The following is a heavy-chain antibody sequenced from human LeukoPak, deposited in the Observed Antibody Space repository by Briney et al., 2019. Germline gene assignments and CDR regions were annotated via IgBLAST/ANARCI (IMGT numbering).Heavy chain of an antibody. V-gene: IGHV1-46*01. CDR1: GYTFTSYY. CDR3: ARDRSYHDSNGYLEDLWWFDP. D-gene: IGHD3-22*01. CDR2: INPSGGST. Sequence: ASVKVSCKASGYTFTSYYMHWVRQAPGQGLEWMGIINPSGGSTSYAQKFQGRVTMTRDTSTSTVYMELSSLRSEDTAVYYCARDRSYHDSNGYLEDLWWFDPWGQGTLVTVSS. J-gene: IGHJ5*02.